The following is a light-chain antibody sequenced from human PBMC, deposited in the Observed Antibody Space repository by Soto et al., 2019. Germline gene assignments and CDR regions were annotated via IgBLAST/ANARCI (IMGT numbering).Light chain of an antibody. CDR3: SSYRSSSTNVV. V-gene: IGLV2-14*01. CDR2: EVS. Sequence: QSVLTQPASVSGSPGQSITISCTGTSSDVGNTYNYVSWYQHHLGKAPKVIIYEVSNRPSGVSNRFSGSKSDNTASLTISGLQAEDEADYYCSSYRSSSTNVVFGGGTKLTVL. CDR1: SSDVGNTYNY. J-gene: IGLJ2*01.